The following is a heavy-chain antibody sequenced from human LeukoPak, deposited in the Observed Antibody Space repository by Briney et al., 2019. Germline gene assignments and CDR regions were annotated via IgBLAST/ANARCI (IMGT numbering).Heavy chain of an antibody. CDR3: ARFGSGRQFHYLDF. V-gene: IGHV3-7*01. D-gene: IGHD3-10*01. CDR1: GFTVSSNY. J-gene: IGHJ4*02. CDR2: INQDGGET. Sequence: GGSLRLSCAASGFTVSSNYMTWVRQAPGKGLEWVANINQDGGETYYVDSVKGRFTISRANPKNSLYLQMNSLRAEDTALYYCARFGSGRQFHYLDFWGQGALVTVSS.